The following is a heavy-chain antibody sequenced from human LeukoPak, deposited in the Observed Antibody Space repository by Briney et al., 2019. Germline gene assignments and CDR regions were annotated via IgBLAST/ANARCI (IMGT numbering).Heavy chain of an antibody. D-gene: IGHD4-17*01. CDR1: GGTFSSYA. V-gene: IGHV1-69*06. Sequence: GASVKVSCKASGGTFSSYAISWVRQAPGQGLEWMGGIIPTFGTANYAQKFQGRVTITADKSTSTAYMELSSLRSEDTAVYYCAREGVSGMTTVTTFDYWGQGTLVTVSP. CDR2: IIPTFGTA. J-gene: IGHJ4*02. CDR3: AREGVSGMTTVTTFDY.